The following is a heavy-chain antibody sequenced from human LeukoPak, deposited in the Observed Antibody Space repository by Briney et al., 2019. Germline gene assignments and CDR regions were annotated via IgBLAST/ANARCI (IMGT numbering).Heavy chain of an antibody. Sequence: SETLSLTCAVSGYSISSDYYWGRIRQPPGNGLEWIGSIYHSGSTYYNPSLKSRVTMSVDTSRNQFSLTLTSVAAADTAVYYCARHPSEEQWHYYFDYWGQGTLVTVSS. CDR2: IYHSGST. J-gene: IGHJ4*02. D-gene: IGHD6-19*01. V-gene: IGHV4-38-2*01. CDR3: ARHPSEEQWHYYFDY. CDR1: GYSISSDYY.